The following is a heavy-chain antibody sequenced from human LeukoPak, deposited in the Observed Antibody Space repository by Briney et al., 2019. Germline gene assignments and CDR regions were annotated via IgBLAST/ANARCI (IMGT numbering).Heavy chain of an antibody. V-gene: IGHV4-39*07. CDR3: ARVLGGDYVPGGVYYYYMDV. J-gene: IGHJ6*03. Sequence: SETLSLTCTVSGGSISSSSYYWGWIRQPPGKGLEWIGSIYYSGSTYYNPSLKSRVTISVDTSKNQFSLKLSSVTAADTAVYYCARVLGGDYVPGGVYYYYMDVWGKGTTVTVSS. CDR2: IYYSGST. D-gene: IGHD4-17*01. CDR1: GGSISSSSYY.